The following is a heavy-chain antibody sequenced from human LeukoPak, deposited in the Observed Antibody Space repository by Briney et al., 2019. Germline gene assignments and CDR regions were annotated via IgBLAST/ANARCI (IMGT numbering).Heavy chain of an antibody. V-gene: IGHV4-31*03. CDR2: IYYSGST. D-gene: IGHD3-22*01. CDR3: ARAPSRVHYYDSSGYSFFDY. Sequence: SETLPLTCIVSVGSISSGGYYWSWIRQPPGKGLEWMGYIYYSGSTYYNPSLKSRVTISVDTSKNQFSLKLSSVTAADTAVYYCARAPSRVHYYDSSGYSFFDYWGQGTLVTVSS. J-gene: IGHJ4*02. CDR1: VGSISSGGYY.